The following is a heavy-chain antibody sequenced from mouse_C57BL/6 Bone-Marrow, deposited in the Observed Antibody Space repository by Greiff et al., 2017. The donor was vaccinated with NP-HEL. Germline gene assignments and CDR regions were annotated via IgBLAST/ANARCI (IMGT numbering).Heavy chain of an antibody. CDR2: IDPNSGGT. CDR3: ARGGFSTTEERYFDV. Sequence: QVQLQQPGAELVKPGASVKLSCKASGYTFTSYWMPWVKQRPGRGLEWIGRIDPNSGGTKYNEKFKSKATLTVDKPSSTAYMQLSSLTSEDSAVYYCARGGFSTTEERYFDVWGTGTTVTVSS. CDR1: GYTFTSYW. J-gene: IGHJ1*03. V-gene: IGHV1-72*01. D-gene: IGHD1-1*01.